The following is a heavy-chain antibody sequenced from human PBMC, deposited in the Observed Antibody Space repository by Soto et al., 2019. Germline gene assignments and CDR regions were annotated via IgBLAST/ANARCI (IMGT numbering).Heavy chain of an antibody. V-gene: IGHV4-59*08. CDR1: GGSISSYY. CDR3: ARHAPGDCFDY. J-gene: IGHJ4*02. CDR2: IYYSGST. Sequence: SETLSLTCTVSGGSISSYYWSWIRQPPGKGLEWIGYIYYSGSTNYNPSLKSRVTISVDTSKTQFSLKLSSVTAADTAVYYCARHAPGDCFDYWGQGTLVTVSS.